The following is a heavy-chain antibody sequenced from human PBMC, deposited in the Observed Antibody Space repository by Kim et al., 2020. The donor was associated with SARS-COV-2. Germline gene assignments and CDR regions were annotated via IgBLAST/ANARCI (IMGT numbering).Heavy chain of an antibody. CDR2: INHSGST. D-gene: IGHD4-17*01. J-gene: IGHJ4*02. CDR1: GGSFSGYY. CDR3: ARGPHYGGNPYYFDY. Sequence: SETLSLTCAVYGGSFSGYYWSWIRQPPGKGLEWIGEINHSGSTNYNPSLKSRVTISVDTSKNQFSLKLSSVTAADTAVYYCARGPHYGGNPYYFDYWGQGTLVTVSS. V-gene: IGHV4-34*01.